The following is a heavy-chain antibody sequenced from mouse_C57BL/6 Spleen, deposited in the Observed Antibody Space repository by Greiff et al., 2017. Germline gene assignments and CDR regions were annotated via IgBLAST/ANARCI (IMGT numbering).Heavy chain of an antibody. CDR1: GYTFTSYW. CDR3: ARRGTTVVDWYYGV. CDR2: IDPSDSYT. J-gene: IGHJ1*03. D-gene: IGHD1-1*01. Sequence: QVQLQQPGAELVMPGASVKLSCKASGYTFTSYWMHWVKQRPGQGLEWIGEIDPSDSYTNYNQKFKGQSTLAVDNAASTAYMQLISLTSEDSAVYYCARRGTTVVDWYYGVWGTGTTVTVA. V-gene: IGHV1-69*01.